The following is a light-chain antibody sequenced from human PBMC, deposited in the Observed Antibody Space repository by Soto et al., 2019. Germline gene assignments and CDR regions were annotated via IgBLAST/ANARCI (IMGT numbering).Light chain of an antibody. Sequence: ERVMTQSPATLSVSPGERATRSCRASQSISNNLAWFQQKPGQAPRLLIYGASTRATGIPARFSGSGSGTDFTLTISSLQSEDFAVYYCQQYNNWPSWTFGQGTKVDIK. CDR3: QQYNNWPSWT. V-gene: IGKV3-15*01. CDR2: GAS. J-gene: IGKJ1*01. CDR1: QSISNN.